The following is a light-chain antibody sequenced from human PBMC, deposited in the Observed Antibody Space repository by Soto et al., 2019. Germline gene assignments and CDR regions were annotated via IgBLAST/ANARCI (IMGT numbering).Light chain of an antibody. V-gene: IGKV1-39*01. J-gene: IGKJ2*01. CDR3: QQSYSTPRT. CDR2: AAS. Sequence: DIPMTQSPSSLSAFVGDRVTITCRASQSISSYLNWYQQKVGKAPKLLIYAASSLQSGVPSRFSGSESGTDFTLTISSLQPEDFATYYCQQSYSTPRTFGQGTKLEIK. CDR1: QSISSY.